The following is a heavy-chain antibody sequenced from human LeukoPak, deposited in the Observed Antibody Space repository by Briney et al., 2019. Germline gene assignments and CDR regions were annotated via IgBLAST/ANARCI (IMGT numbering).Heavy chain of an antibody. J-gene: IGHJ4*02. CDR2: ISSSSSYI. CDR1: GFTFSSYS. Sequence: PGGSLRLSCAASGFTFSSYSMNWVRQAPGKGLEWVSSISSSSSYIYYADSVKGRFTLSRDNAKNSLYLQMNSLRAEDTAVYYCARDSDYEQWLVNYWGQGTLVTVSS. V-gene: IGHV3-21*01. D-gene: IGHD6-19*01. CDR3: ARDSDYEQWLVNY.